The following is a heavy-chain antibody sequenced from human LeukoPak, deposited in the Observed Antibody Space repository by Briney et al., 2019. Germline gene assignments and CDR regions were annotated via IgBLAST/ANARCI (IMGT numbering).Heavy chain of an antibody. Sequence: SETLSLTCTVSGYSISSGYYRGWIRQPPGKGLEWIGSIYHSGSTYYNPSLKSRVTISVDTSKNRFSLKLSSVTAADTAVYYCARVPTVTFFDYWGQGTLVTVSS. J-gene: IGHJ4*02. D-gene: IGHD4-17*01. CDR1: GYSISSGYY. CDR2: IYHSGST. V-gene: IGHV4-38-2*02. CDR3: ARVPTVTFFDY.